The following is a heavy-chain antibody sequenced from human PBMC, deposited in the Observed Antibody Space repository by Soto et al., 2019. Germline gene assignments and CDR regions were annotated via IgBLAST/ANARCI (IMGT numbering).Heavy chain of an antibody. CDR3: ATSYGSGYRAFDN. Sequence: QVQLVQSGAEVKRPGSSVKVSCKASGDTFSLYSINWVRQAPGRGLEWMGRVNPILSMSNYAQRFQGRVTMTADKSTSTVYMELSGLRSEDTAMYYCATSYGSGYRAFDNWGQGALVTVSS. CDR1: GDTFSLYS. J-gene: IGHJ4*02. V-gene: IGHV1-69*04. D-gene: IGHD3-10*01. CDR2: VNPILSMS.